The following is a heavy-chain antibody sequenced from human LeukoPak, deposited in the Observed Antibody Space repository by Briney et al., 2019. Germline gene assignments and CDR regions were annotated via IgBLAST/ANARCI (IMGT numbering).Heavy chain of an antibody. V-gene: IGHV1-18*01. Sequence: GSSVKVPCKASGGTFSSYAISWVRQAPGQGLEWMGWISAYNGNTNYAQKLQGRVTMTTDTSTSTAYMELRSLRSDDTAVYYCARVGKTGPIFDYWGQGTLVTVSS. CDR2: ISAYNGNT. J-gene: IGHJ4*02. D-gene: IGHD1-7*01. CDR3: ARVGKTGPIFDY. CDR1: GGTFSSYA.